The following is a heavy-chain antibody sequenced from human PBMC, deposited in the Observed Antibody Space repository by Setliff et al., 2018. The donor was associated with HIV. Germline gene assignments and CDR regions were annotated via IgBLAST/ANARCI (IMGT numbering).Heavy chain of an antibody. CDR1: GGSISSSNYY. V-gene: IGHV4-39*07. D-gene: IGHD6-6*01. Sequence: SETLSLTCSVSGGSISSSNYYGGWIRQPPGKGLEWIGSFYYSGRSTYNPSLRSRVTISVDTSKNQFSLRLTSVTAADTAVYYCARLITRGAARPLGGDAFEIWGQGTMVTVSS. J-gene: IGHJ3*02. CDR3: ARLITRGAARPLGGDAFEI. CDR2: FYYSGRS.